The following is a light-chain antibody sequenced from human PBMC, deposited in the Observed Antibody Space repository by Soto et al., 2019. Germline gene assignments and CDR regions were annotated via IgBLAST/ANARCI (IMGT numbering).Light chain of an antibody. CDR2: DAS. CDR3: QQYGTSPPWT. V-gene: IGKV3-20*01. J-gene: IGKJ1*01. CDR1: QSVTNNY. Sequence: EIVLTQSPGTLSLSPGERITLSCRASQSVTNNYVAWYQQKPGQAPRLLIYDASSRATGIPDRFSGSGSGTDVTLTISRLEHADFALDYCQQYGTSPPWTFGQGTKVDIK.